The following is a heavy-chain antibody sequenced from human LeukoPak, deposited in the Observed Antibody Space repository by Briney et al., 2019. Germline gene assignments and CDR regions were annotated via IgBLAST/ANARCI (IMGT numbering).Heavy chain of an antibody. CDR1: GGTFSSYA. J-gene: IGHJ6*03. CDR3: ARVRIAARGYYYYYMDV. D-gene: IGHD6-6*01. V-gene: IGHV1-69*05. CDR2: IIPIFGTV. Sequence: SVKVCCKASGGTFSSYAISWVRQAPGQGLAWMRGIIPIFGTVNYAQKFQGRVTITTDESTSTTYMELSRLRSEDTAVYYCARVRIAARGYYYYYMDVWGKGTTVTVSS.